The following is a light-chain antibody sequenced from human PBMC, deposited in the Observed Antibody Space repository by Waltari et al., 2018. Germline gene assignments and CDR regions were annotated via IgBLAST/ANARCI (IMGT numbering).Light chain of an antibody. J-gene: IGKJ2*01. CDR2: WAS. V-gene: IGKV4-1*01. Sequence: DIVMTQSPDSLAVSLGERATINCKSSQSVLYSSNNENYLAWYQQKPGQPPKLLICWASARTSGVPDRFSGSGSGTDFTLTISSLQAEDVAVYYCQQYYSIPPAFGQGTKLEIQ. CDR3: QQYYSIPPA. CDR1: QSVLYSSNNENY.